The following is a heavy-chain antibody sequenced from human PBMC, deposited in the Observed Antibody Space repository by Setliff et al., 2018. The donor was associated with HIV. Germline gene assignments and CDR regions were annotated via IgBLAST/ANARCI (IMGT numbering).Heavy chain of an antibody. CDR3: ALSSGSYYNALDN. CDR1: GGSISSSSYY. J-gene: IGHJ4*02. CDR2: IYYSGST. V-gene: IGHV4-61*05. D-gene: IGHD3-10*01. Sequence: SETLSLTCTVSGGSISSSSYYWGWIRQPPGKGLEWIGYIYYSGSTNYNPSLKSRVTISVDTSKNQFSLKLSSVTAADTAVYYCALSSGSYYNALDNWGQGTLVTVSS.